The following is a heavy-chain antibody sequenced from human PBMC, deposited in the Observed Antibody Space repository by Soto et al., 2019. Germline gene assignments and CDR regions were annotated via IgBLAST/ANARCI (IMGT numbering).Heavy chain of an antibody. CDR3: APWGEQQLVLGDAFDI. CDR1: GFTFSSYS. J-gene: IGHJ3*02. D-gene: IGHD6-13*01. CDR2: ISSSSSTI. V-gene: IGHV3-48*04. Sequence: QLGGSLRLSCAASGFTFSSYSMNWVRQAPGKGLEWVSYISSSSSTIYYADSVKGRFTISRDNAKNSLYLQMNSLRAEDTAVYYCAPWGEQQLVLGDAFDIWGQGTMVTVSS.